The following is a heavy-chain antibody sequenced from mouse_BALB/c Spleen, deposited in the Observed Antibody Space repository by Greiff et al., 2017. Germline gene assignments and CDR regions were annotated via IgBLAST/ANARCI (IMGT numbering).Heavy chain of an antibody. Sequence: EVKLVESGGGLVQPGGSLRLSCATSGFTFTDYYMSWVRQPPGKALEWLGFIRNKANGYTTEYSASVKGRFTISRDNSQSILYLQMNTLRAEDSATYYCARDTPWYFDVWGEGTTVTVSS. CDR3: ARDTPWYFDV. CDR1: GFTFTDYY. J-gene: IGHJ1*01. CDR2: IRNKANGYTT. V-gene: IGHV7-3*02.